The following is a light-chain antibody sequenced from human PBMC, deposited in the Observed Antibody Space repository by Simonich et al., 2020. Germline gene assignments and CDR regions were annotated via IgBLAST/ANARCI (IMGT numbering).Light chain of an antibody. V-gene: IGLV9-49*01. Sequence: QPVLTQPPSASASLGASVTLTCTLSSGYSNYKVDWYQQRPGKGPRFVMRVGTGGIVGSKGDGIPERFSGLGSGLNRYLTIKNIQEEDESDYHCGADHGSGSNFVVFGGGTKLTVL. CDR3: GADHGSGSNFVV. CDR2: VGTGGIVG. CDR1: SGYSNYK. J-gene: IGLJ2*01.